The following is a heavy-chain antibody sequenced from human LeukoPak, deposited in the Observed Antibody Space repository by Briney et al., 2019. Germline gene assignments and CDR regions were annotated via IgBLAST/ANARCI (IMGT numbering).Heavy chain of an antibody. V-gene: IGHV4-30-4*01. D-gene: IGHD5-18*01. Sequence: SETLSLTCTVSGGSISSGDYYRSWIRQPPGKGLEWIGYIYYSGSTYYNPSLKSRVTISVDTSKNQFSLKLSSVTAADTAVYYCARDAVDTAMAPDFEYWGQGTLVTVSS. CDR2: IYYSGST. J-gene: IGHJ4*02. CDR1: GGSISSGDYY. CDR3: ARDAVDTAMAPDFEY.